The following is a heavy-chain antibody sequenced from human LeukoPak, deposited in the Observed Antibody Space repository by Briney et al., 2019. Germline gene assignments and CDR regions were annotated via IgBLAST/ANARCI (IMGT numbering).Heavy chain of an antibody. CDR3: ARDNHGYSGYVLDY. D-gene: IGHD5-12*01. Sequence: LRLSCAASGFTFSSYAMSWIRQHPGKGLEWIGYIYYSGSTYYNPSLKSRVTISVDTSKNQFSLKLSSVTAADTAVYYCARDNHGYSGYVLDYWGQGTLVTVSS. V-gene: IGHV4-31*02. CDR1: GFTFSSYA. CDR2: IYYSGST. J-gene: IGHJ4*02.